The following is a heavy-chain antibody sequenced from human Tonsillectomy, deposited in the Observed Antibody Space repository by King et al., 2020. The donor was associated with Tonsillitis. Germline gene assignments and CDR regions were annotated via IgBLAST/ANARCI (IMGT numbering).Heavy chain of an antibody. CDR3: ARSPVFYGDYHFDY. V-gene: IGHV4-39*01. J-gene: IGHJ4*02. CDR2: FYYTGST. Sequence: LQLQESGPGLVKPSETLSLTCTVSGGSISSSSYYWGWIRQPPGKGLEWIGIFYYTGSTYYNPSLTSRVTISVDTSNNQFSRRLSSVTAADTAVYYCARSPVFYGDYHFDYWGQGTLVTVSS. D-gene: IGHD4-17*01. CDR1: GGSISSSSYY.